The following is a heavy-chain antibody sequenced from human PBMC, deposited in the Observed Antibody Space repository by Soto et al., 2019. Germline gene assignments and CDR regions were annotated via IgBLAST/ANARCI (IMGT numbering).Heavy chain of an antibody. CDR1: GFAFSTYA. Sequence: PGGSLRLSCAASGFAFSTYAMNWVRQAPGKGLEWVSAISDSGTSTYYADSVQGRFAISRDNSKNTLYLQLNSLRAEDTAVYYCAKLGCSSTRCYENYWGQGTLVTVSS. CDR2: ISDSGTST. J-gene: IGHJ4*02. D-gene: IGHD2-2*01. V-gene: IGHV3-23*01. CDR3: AKLGCSSTRCYENY.